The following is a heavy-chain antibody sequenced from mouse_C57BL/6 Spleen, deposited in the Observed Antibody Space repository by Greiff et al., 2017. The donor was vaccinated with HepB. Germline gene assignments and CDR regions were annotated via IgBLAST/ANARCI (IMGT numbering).Heavy chain of an antibody. CDR1: GYAFSSYW. D-gene: IGHD4-1*01. V-gene: IGHV1-80*01. CDR3: AREVTGTYFDY. Sequence: QVQLQQYGAELVKPGASVKISCKASGYAFSSYWMNWVKQRPGKGLEWIGQIYPGDGDTNYNGKFKGKATLTADKSSSTAYMQLSSLTSEDSAVYFCAREVTGTYFDYWGQGTTLTVSS. CDR2: IYPGDGDT. J-gene: IGHJ2*01.